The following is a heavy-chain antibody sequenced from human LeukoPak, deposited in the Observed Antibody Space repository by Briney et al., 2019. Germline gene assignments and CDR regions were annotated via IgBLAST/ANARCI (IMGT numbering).Heavy chain of an antibody. CDR3: ARNDAFDAFDI. Sequence: SETLSLTCTVSGGSISSYYWSWIRQSPGKGLEWIGYVYYSGSTNYNPSLKSRITISVDTSKNQFSLKLSSVTAADTAVYYCARNDAFDAFDIWGQGTMVTVSS. CDR1: GGSISSYY. V-gene: IGHV4-59*01. D-gene: IGHD1-1*01. CDR2: VYYSGST. J-gene: IGHJ3*02.